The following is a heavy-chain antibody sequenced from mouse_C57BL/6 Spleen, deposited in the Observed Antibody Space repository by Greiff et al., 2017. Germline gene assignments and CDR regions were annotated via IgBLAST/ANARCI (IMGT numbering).Heavy chain of an antibody. J-gene: IGHJ4*01. Sequence: VKLQESGAELVRPGASVTLSCKASGYTFTDYEMHWVKQTPVHGLEWIGAIDPETGGTAYNQKFKGKAILTADKSSSTAYMELRSLTSEDSAVYYCTRLNYDYAMDYWGQGTSVTVSS. CDR1: GYTFTDYE. D-gene: IGHD2-1*01. CDR2: IDPETGGT. CDR3: TRLNYDYAMDY. V-gene: IGHV1-15*01.